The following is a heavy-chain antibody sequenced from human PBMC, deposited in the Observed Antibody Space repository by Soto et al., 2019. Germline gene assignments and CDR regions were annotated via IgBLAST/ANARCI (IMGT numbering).Heavy chain of an antibody. J-gene: IGHJ4*02. Sequence: EVQLVESGGVVVQPGGSLRLSCAASGFTFDDYTMHWVRQAPGKGLEWVSLISWDGGSTYYADSVKGRFTISRDNSKNSLYLQMNSLRTEDTALYYCAKGRPAGELFDYWGQGTLVTVSS. V-gene: IGHV3-43*01. CDR3: AKGRPAGELFDY. CDR2: ISWDGGST. CDR1: GFTFDDYT. D-gene: IGHD1-7*01.